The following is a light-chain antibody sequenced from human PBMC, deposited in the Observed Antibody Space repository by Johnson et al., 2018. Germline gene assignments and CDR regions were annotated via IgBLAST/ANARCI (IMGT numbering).Light chain of an antibody. J-gene: IGLJ1*01. Sequence: QSVLTQPPSVSAAPGQKVTISCSGSSSNIGNNYVSWYQQLPVTAPKLLIYENNKRPSGIPDRFSGSKSGTSAHMGITGIQNGDEADYYCGTWDSSLSAGNCFGTGTYVTVL. CDR3: GTWDSSLSAGNC. CDR2: ENN. CDR1: SSNIGNNY. V-gene: IGLV1-51*02.